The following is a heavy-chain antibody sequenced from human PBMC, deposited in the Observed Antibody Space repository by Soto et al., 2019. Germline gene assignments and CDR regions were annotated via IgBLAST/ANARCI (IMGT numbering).Heavy chain of an antibody. J-gene: IGHJ4*02. D-gene: IGHD3-3*01. CDR2: INSDGSAT. CDR1: GFTFNTHW. Sequence: EVHLVESGGGLVQPGGSLRLPCAASGFTFNTHWMHWVRQAPGKGLVWVSRINSDGSATSHAESVKGRFTISRDNAKNKPYLHMNRLRAEDSAVYYCARGWVEGLSRQPPSDFWGQGTLVTVSS. V-gene: IGHV3-74*01. CDR3: ARGWVEGLSRQPPSDF.